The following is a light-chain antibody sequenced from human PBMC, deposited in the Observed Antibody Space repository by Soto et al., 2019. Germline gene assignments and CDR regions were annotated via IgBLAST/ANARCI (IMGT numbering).Light chain of an antibody. J-gene: IGKJ2*01. Sequence: DIQMTQSPSTLSASVGDRVTITCRASQSISSWLAWYQQKPGKAPKVLIYDASSLGSGVPSRFSGSRSGTQITITISRLQPDDFATYYSPQYNSYSSFSFGQGTKLEIK. V-gene: IGKV1-5*01. CDR1: QSISSW. CDR3: PQYNSYSSFS. CDR2: DAS.